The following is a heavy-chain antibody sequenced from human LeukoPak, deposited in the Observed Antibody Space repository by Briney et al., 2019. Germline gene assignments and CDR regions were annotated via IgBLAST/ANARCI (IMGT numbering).Heavy chain of an antibody. CDR2: IKSKTDGGTT. J-gene: IGHJ4*02. CDR1: GFTFSNAY. CDR3: TTDVLLAESSSSNY. Sequence: KSGGSLRLSCAASGFTFSNAYMNWVRQAPGKGLEWVGRIKSKTDGGTTDYAAPVKGRFTISRDDSKNTLYLQMNSLKTEDTAVYYCTTDVLLAESSSSNYWGQGTLVTVSS. V-gene: IGHV3-15*01. D-gene: IGHD6-6*01.